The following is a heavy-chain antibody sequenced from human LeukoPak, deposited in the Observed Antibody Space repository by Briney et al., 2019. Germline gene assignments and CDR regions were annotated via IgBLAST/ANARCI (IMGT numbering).Heavy chain of an antibody. Sequence: SETLSLTCTVSGGSISSYYWSWIRQPPGKGLEWIGYIYYSGSTNYNPSLESRVIISVDTSKNQFSLKLSSVTAADTAVYYCARALTYDDYYGADAFDIWGQGTMVTVSS. J-gene: IGHJ3*02. V-gene: IGHV4-59*01. CDR2: IYYSGST. CDR3: ARALTYDDYYGADAFDI. D-gene: IGHD3-16*01. CDR1: GGSISSYY.